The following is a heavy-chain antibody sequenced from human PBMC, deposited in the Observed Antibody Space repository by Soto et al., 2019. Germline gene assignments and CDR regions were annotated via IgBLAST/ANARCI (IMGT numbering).Heavy chain of an antibody. CDR3: ARVDDILTGYYGGGLDY. CDR1: GFTFSSYG. CDR2: IWYDGSNK. J-gene: IGHJ4*02. D-gene: IGHD3-9*01. Sequence: QVQLVESGGGVVQPGRSLRLSCAASGFTFSSYGMHWVRQAPGKGLEWVAVIWYDGSNKYYADSVKGRFTISRDNSKNTLYLQMNRLRAEDTAVYYCARVDDILTGYYGGGLDYWGQGTLVTVSS. V-gene: IGHV3-33*01.